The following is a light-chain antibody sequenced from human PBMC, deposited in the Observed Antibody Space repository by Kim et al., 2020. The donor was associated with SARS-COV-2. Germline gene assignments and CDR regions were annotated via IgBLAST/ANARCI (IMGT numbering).Light chain of an antibody. V-gene: IGKV1-5*03. Sequence: DIQMTQSPSTLSASVGDRVTITCRASEAISSWMAWYQERPGKAPKLLIHKASNLESGVPSRFSGSGSGTEFTLTISSLQPDDSATYYCQQYHGYPYTFGQGTKLEIK. J-gene: IGKJ2*01. CDR3: QQYHGYPYT. CDR2: KAS. CDR1: EAISSW.